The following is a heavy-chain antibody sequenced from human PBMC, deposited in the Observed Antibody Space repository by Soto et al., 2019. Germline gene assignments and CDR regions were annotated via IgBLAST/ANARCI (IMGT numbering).Heavy chain of an antibody. CDR1: GGSISSGGYS. D-gene: IGHD4-17*01. V-gene: IGHV4-30-2*01. CDR2: IYHSGNT. CDR3: ARAHYGDYGYGMDV. Sequence: QLQLQESGSGLVKPSQTLSLTCAVSGGSISSGGYSWSWIRQPPGKGLEWIGYIYHSGNTYCNPSLKSRVTISVDRSKNQFSLKLSSVTAADTAVYYCARAHYGDYGYGMDVWGQGTTVTVSS. J-gene: IGHJ6*02.